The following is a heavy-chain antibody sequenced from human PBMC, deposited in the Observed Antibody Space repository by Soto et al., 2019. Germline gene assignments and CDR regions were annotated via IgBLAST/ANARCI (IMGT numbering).Heavy chain of an antibody. D-gene: IGHD6-6*01. CDR3: ARESQQLVLGYYGMDV. V-gene: IGHV4-61*01. CDR1: GGSVSSGSYY. J-gene: IGHJ6*02. CDR2: IYYSGST. Sequence: SETLSLTCTVSGGSVSSGSYYWSWIRQPPGKGLEWIGYIYYSGSTNYNPSLKSRVTISVDTSKNQFSLKLSSVTAADTAVYYCARESQQLVLGYYGMDVWGQGTTVTVSS.